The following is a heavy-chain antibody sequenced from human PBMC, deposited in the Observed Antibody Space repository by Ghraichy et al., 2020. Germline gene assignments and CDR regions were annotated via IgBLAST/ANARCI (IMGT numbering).Heavy chain of an antibody. D-gene: IGHD3-10*01. CDR3: ARAFTYYYGSGTFLHYYYMDF. CDR2: TYYRSKWYY. V-gene: IGHV6-1*01. CDR1: GDSVSSSSAA. J-gene: IGHJ6*03. Sequence: SETLSLTCAISGDSVSSSSAAWNWIRQSPSRGLEWLGRTYYRSKWYYDYAASVKSRITLNPDTSKNQFSLELNSVTPEDTAVYYCARAFTYYYGSGTFLHYYYMDFWGKGTTVTVSS.